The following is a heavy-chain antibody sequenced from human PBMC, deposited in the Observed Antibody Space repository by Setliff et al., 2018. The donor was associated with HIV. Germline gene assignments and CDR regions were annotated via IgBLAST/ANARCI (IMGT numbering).Heavy chain of an antibody. V-gene: IGHV4-39*01. J-gene: IGHJ4*02. CDR3: ARLAGESVATIGY. D-gene: IGHD3-10*01. Sequence: ASETLSLTCTVSGGSISSSSYYWGWIRQPPGKGLEWIGSIYYSGSTYYNPSLKSRVTISVDTSKNQFSLKLSSVTAADTAVYYCARLAGESVATIGYWGQGTLVTVSS. CDR2: IYYSGST. CDR1: GGSISSSSYY.